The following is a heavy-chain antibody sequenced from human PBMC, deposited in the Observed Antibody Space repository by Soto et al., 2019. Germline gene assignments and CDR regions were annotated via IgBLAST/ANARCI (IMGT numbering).Heavy chain of an antibody. D-gene: IGHD5-18*01. J-gene: IGHJ4*02. CDR2: IYYSGST. Sequence: PSGTLSLTCTVSGGSISSGDYYWSWIRQPPGKGLEWIGYIYYSGSTYYNPSLKSRVTISVDTSKNQFSLKLSSVTAADTAVYYCARVDTAMVIDYLGKGPLVTVSS. V-gene: IGHV4-30-4*01. CDR1: GGSISSGDYY. CDR3: ARVDTAMVIDY.